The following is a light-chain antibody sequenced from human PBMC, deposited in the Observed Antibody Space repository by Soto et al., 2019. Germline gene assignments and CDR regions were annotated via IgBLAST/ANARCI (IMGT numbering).Light chain of an antibody. V-gene: IGKV4-1*01. CDR2: WAS. Sequence: EIVLTHSPCTLSLSPGERATLSCRASQGFSSNYLAWYQQKPGQPPKLLIYWASTRESGVPDRFSGSGSGTDFTLTISSLQAEDVAVYYCQQYYSTPRTFGQGTKVDI. CDR3: QQYYSTPRT. J-gene: IGKJ1*01. CDR1: QGFSSNY.